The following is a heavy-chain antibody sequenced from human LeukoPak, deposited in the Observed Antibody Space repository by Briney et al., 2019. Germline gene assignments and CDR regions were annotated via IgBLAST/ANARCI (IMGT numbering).Heavy chain of an antibody. CDR1: GFTFSGSA. CDR2: IRSKANSYAT. V-gene: IGHV3-73*01. Sequence: PGGSLRLSCAASGFTFSGSAMHWVRQASGKGLEWVGRIRSKANSYATAYAASVKGRFTISRDDSKNTAYLQMNSLETEDTAVYYCTRLGYCSSTSCYEGDYWGQGTLVTVSS. J-gene: IGHJ4*02. D-gene: IGHD2-2*01. CDR3: TRLGYCSSTSCYEGDY.